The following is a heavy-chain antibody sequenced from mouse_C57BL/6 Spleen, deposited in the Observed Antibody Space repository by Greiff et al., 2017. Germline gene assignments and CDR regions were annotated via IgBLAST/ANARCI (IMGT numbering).Heavy chain of an antibody. Sequence: VQLQQSGPELVKPGASVKMSCKASGYTFTDYNMHWVKQSHGKSLEWIGYINPNNGGTSYNQKFKGKATLTVNKSSSTAYMELRSLTSEDSAVYYCARWKTAQSSFAYWGQGTLLPLSA. D-gene: IGHD3-2*02. V-gene: IGHV1-22*01. J-gene: IGHJ3*01. CDR3: ARWKTAQSSFAY. CDR2: INPNNGGT. CDR1: GYTFTDYN.